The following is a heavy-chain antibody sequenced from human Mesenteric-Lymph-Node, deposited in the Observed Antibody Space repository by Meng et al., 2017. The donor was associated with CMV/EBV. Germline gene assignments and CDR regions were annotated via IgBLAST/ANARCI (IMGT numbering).Heavy chain of an antibody. D-gene: IGHD3-16*02. J-gene: IGHJ6*02. Sequence: SETLSLTCAVYGGSFSGYYWSWIRQPPGKGLEWIGYIYYSGSTNYNPSLKCRVTISVDTSKNQFSLKLSSVTAADTAVYYCASLKYDYVWGSYRYGDYYYYGMDVWGQGTTVTVSS. CDR2: IYYSGST. CDR3: ASLKYDYVWGSYRYGDYYYYGMDV. V-gene: IGHV4-59*01. CDR1: GGSFSGYY.